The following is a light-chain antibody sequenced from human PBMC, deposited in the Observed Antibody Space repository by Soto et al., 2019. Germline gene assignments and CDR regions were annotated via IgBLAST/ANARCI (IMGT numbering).Light chain of an antibody. V-gene: IGLV1-40*01. CDR3: ISYTSDDVRYV. J-gene: IGLJ1*01. CDR2: GNR. Sequence: QSVLTQPPSVSGAPGQRVTLSCTGNSSNLGAGYDVHWYQQLPGAAPKLVIFGNRNRPSGVPERFSGSKSGTSASLAITGLQSEDEADYYCISYTSDDVRYVFGTGTKLTVL. CDR1: SSNLGAGYD.